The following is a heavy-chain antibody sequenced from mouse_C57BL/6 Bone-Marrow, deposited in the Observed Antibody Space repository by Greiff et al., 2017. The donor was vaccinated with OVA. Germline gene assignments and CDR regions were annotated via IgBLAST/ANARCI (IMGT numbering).Heavy chain of an antibody. CDR1: GYTFTSYW. V-gene: IGHV1-64*01. J-gene: IGHJ2*01. CDR2: IHPNSGST. Sequence: QVQLQQPGAELAKPGASVKLSCKASGYTFTSYWMHWVKQRPGQGLEWIGMIHPNSGSTNYNEKFKIKATLTADKSSSTAYMQLRSLTAEDSAVYYGARLLLGYYFDYWGQGTTLTVSS. CDR3: ARLLLGYYFDY. D-gene: IGHD1-1*01.